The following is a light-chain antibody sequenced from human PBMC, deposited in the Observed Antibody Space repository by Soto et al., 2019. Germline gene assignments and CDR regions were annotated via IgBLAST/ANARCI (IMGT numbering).Light chain of an antibody. CDR3: QQLKSYPLT. V-gene: IGKV1-9*01. J-gene: IGKJ4*01. CDR1: QGISTY. Sequence: DIQLTQSPSFLSASVGDRVTITCRATQGISTYLAWYQQKPGKAPKLLIYAASTLQSGVPSRFSDSGSGTEFTLTISSLQPEDFATYYCQQLKSYPLTFGGGTKVEIK. CDR2: AAS.